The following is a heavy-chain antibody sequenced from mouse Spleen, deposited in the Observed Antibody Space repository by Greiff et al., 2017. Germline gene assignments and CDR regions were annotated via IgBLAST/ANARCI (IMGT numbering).Heavy chain of an antibody. V-gene: IGHV3-6*01. CDR2: ISYDGSN. CDR1: GYSITSGYF. CDR3: ARDLLGNYDY. D-gene: IGHD2-1*01. J-gene: IGHJ2*01. Sequence: EVQRVESGPGLVKPSQSLSLTCSVTGYSITSGYFWNWIRQFPGNKLEWMGYISYDGSNNYNPSLKNRISITRDTSKNQFFLKLNSVTTEDTATYYCARDLLGNYDYWGQGTTLTVSS.